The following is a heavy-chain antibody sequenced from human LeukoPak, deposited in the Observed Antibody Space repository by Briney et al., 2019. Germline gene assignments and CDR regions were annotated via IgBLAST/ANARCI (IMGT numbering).Heavy chain of an antibody. Sequence: QTGGSLRLSCAAPGFTFSSYAMSRGRQAPGKGLEWVSAISGSGDSTYYADSVKGRFTISRDNSKKTLYLQMNSLRAEDTPVYYCAKGAHIVVVVAATGSDYWGQGTLVTVSS. J-gene: IGHJ4*02. D-gene: IGHD2-15*01. CDR2: ISGSGDST. CDR3: AKGAHIVVVVAATGSDY. CDR1: GFTFSSYA. V-gene: IGHV3-23*01.